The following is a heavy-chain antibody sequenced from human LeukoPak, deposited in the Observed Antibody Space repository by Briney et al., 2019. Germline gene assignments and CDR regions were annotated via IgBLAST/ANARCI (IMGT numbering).Heavy chain of an antibody. Sequence: ASVRVSCKASGYTFTASYLHWVRQAPGQGLEWMGRIDPKSGGTKIGQKFQGRVTMTRDTSMSTVYMELYSLRSDDTAVYSCARDPATSYYLDSWGQGILVTVSS. CDR1: GYTFTASY. V-gene: IGHV1-2*06. CDR2: IDPKSGGT. J-gene: IGHJ4*02. CDR3: ARDPATSYYLDS.